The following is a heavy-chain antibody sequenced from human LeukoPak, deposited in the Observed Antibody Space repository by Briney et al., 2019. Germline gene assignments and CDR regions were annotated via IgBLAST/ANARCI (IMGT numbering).Heavy chain of an antibody. CDR3: ATSYSSSSYDLDY. CDR1: GFPFSFSS. V-gene: IGHV3-30*09. J-gene: IGHJ4*02. D-gene: IGHD6-6*01. CDR2: ISSDGTNQ. Sequence: GGSLRLSCAASGFPFSFSSVPWVRQAPGKGLEWVAVISSDGTNQYFADFVKGRFAISRDKSKNTLFLQMNSLRPEDTAVYYCATSYSSSSYDLDYWGQGTLVTVSS.